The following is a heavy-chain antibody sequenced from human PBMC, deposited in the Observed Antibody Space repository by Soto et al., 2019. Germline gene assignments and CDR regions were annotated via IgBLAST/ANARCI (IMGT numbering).Heavy chain of an antibody. CDR1: GFTFSKAW. Sequence: GGSLRLSCAASGFTFSKAWMSWVRQAPGKGLEWVGLIKSKTDGETTDYAAPVKGRFTVSRDDSRNTVFLQMSSLKTEDTAVYYCTTDGRSDFWGQGTLVTVSS. CDR2: IKSKTDGETT. J-gene: IGHJ4*02. V-gene: IGHV3-15*01. CDR3: TTDGRSDF.